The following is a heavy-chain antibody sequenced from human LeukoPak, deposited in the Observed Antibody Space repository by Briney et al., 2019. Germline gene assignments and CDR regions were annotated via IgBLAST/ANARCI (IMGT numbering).Heavy chain of an antibody. CDR3: ARERLYGGNSRFDY. D-gene: IGHD4-23*01. CDR2: IYTSGST. J-gene: IGHJ4*02. V-gene: IGHV4-61*02. Sequence: SQTLSLTCTVSGGSISSGSYYWSWIRQPDGKGLEWIGRIYTSGSTNYNPSLKSRVTISVDTSKNQFSLKLSSVTAADTAVYYCARERLYGGNSRFDYWGQGTLVTVSS. CDR1: GGSISSGSYY.